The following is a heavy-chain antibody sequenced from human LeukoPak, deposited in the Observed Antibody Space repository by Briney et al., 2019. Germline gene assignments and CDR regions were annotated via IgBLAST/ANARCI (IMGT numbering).Heavy chain of an antibody. CDR1: GYTLTELS. CDR3: ATRGHYDSSGYFWVYDAFDI. D-gene: IGHD3-22*01. V-gene: IGHV1-24*01. Sequence: ASVKVSCKVSGYTLTELSMHWVRQAPGKGLEWMGGFDPEDGETIYAQKFQGRVTMTEDTSTDTAYMELSSLRSEDTAVYYCATRGHYDSSGYFWVYDAFDIWGQGTMVTVSS. J-gene: IGHJ3*02. CDR2: FDPEDGET.